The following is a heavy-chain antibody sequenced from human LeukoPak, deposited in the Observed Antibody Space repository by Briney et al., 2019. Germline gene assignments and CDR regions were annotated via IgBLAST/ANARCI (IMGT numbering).Heavy chain of an antibody. CDR1: GGSFSGYY. D-gene: IGHD5-18*01. Sequence: SETLSLTCAVYGGSFSGYYWSWIRQPPGKGLEWIGEINHSGSTNYNPSLKSRVTISVDTSKNQFSLKLSSVTAADTAVYYCARHRRYSYGYRPNNLSGNLDYWGQGTLVTVSS. CDR3: ARHRRYSYGYRPNNLSGNLDY. J-gene: IGHJ4*02. CDR2: INHSGST. V-gene: IGHV4-34*01.